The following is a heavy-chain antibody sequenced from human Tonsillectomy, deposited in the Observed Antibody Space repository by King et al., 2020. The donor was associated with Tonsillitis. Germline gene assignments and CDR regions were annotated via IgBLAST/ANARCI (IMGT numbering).Heavy chain of an antibody. CDR1: GFTFSSYG. Sequence: VQLVESGGGVVQPGRSLRLSCAASGFTFSSYGMHWVRQAPGKGLEWVAVISYDGSNKYYADSVKGRFTISRDNSKNTLYLQMNSLRAEDTAVYYCESGSSDGSHFDYWGQGTLGTVSS. V-gene: IGHV3-30*03. CDR2: ISYDGSNK. J-gene: IGHJ4*02. D-gene: IGHD6-6*01. CDR3: ESGSSDGSHFDY.